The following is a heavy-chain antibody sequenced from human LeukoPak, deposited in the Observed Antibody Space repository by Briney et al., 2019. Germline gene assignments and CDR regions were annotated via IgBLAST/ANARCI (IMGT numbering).Heavy chain of an antibody. J-gene: IGHJ3*02. CDR2: ISSSSSYI. CDR1: GFTFSSYS. Sequence: GGSLRLSCAAPGFTFSSYSMNWVRQAPGKGLEWVSSISSSSSYIYYADSVKGRFTISRDNAKNSLYLQMNSLRAEDTAVYYCARDSVGADDAFDIWGQGTMVTVSS. V-gene: IGHV3-21*01. CDR3: ARDSVGADDAFDI. D-gene: IGHD1-26*01.